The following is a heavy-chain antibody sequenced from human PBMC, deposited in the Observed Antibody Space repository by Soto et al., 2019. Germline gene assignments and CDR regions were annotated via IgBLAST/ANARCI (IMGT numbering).Heavy chain of an antibody. CDR2: TNHRGSL. CDR1: GGSMSSGDKY. CDR3: ARELPQRQGRNMDV. V-gene: IGHV4-31*03. D-gene: IGHD1-1*01. J-gene: IGHJ6*02. Sequence: SETLSLPCTVPGGSMSSGDKYWTWLRHRPGARLARLGYTNHRGSLYYNPSLKSRVSMSVDTSKNQFSLNLSSVTAADTAVYYYARELPQRQGRNMDVCRQGTTVTVSS.